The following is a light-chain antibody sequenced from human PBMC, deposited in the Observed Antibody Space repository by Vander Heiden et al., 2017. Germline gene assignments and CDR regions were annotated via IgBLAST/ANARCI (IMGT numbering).Light chain of an antibody. CDR2: WAS. CDR3: QQYYSTPQT. V-gene: IGKV4-1*01. Sequence: DIVMTQSPDSLAVSLGERPTINCKSSQSVLYSPNNKNYLAWYQQKPGQPPKLLIYWASTRESGVPDRFSGSGSGTDFTLTISSLQAEDVAVYYCQQYYSTPQTFGQGTKVEIK. CDR1: QSVLYSPNNKNY. J-gene: IGKJ1*01.